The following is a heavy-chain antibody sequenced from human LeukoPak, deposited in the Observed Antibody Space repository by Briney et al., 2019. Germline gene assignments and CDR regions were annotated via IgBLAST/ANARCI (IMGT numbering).Heavy chain of an antibody. V-gene: IGHV4-59*01. CDR2: IYYSGST. CDR3: ARAGLFDSSAYPYDAFDI. Sequence: SETLSLTCTVSGGSISSYYWSWIRQPPGKGLEWIGYIYYSGSTNYNPSLKSRVTTSVDTSKNQFSLKLGSVTAADTAVYFCARAGLFDSSAYPYDAFDIWGQGTMVTVSS. CDR1: GGSISSYY. D-gene: IGHD3-22*01. J-gene: IGHJ3*02.